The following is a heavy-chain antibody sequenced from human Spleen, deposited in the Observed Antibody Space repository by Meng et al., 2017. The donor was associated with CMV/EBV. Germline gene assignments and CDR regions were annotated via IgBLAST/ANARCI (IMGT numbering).Heavy chain of an antibody. J-gene: IGHJ4*02. CDR2: INGNGGST. V-gene: IGHV3-20*04. CDR3: ARVLSGAVDY. D-gene: IGHD7-27*01. CDR1: GFTFDDYG. Sequence: GESLKISCAASGFTFDDYGMTWVRQAPGKGLEWVSGINGNGGSTDYADSVKGRFTTSRDNAKNSLYLQMTSLRAEDTAFYYCARVLSGAVDYWGQGTLVTVSS.